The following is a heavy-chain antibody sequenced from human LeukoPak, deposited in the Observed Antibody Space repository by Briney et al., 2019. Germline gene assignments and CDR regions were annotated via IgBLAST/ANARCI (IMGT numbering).Heavy chain of an antibody. J-gene: IGHJ4*02. D-gene: IGHD5-12*01. Sequence: GGSLRLSCAASGFTFSNAWMSWVRQAPGKGLEWVGRIKSKTDGGTTDYAAPVKGRFTISRDDSKNTLYLQMNSLKTEDTAVYYCTTDRYSQDYFDYWGQGTLVTVSS. CDR2: IKSKTDGGTT. V-gene: IGHV3-15*01. CDR1: GFTFSNAW. CDR3: TTDRYSQDYFDY.